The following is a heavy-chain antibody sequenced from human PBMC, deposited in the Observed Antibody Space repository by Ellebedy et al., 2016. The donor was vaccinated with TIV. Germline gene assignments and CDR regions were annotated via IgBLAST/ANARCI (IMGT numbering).Heavy chain of an antibody. Sequence: GESLKISCAASGYSFSTYGMHWVRPAPGKGLEWVAVISYDGNNKNYADSMKGQFTISRDNSKKTLYLQMNNLRPEDTAVYYCVKEQDARGRSGPFDYWGQGTLVTVSS. D-gene: IGHD6-25*01. J-gene: IGHJ4*02. CDR2: ISYDGNNK. CDR3: VKEQDARGRSGPFDY. CDR1: GYSFSTYG. V-gene: IGHV3-30*18.